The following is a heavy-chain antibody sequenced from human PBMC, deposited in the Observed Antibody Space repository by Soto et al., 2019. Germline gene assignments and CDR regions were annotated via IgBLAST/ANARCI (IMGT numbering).Heavy chain of an antibody. CDR2: TRNKANSYTT. J-gene: IGHJ6*03. V-gene: IGHV3-72*01. CDR3: ARIASSTVTRYYYYYYMDV. D-gene: IGHD4-17*01. Sequence: PGGAVRRSCVASGFSFSDNYMDWVRQAPGKGLEWVGRTRNKANSYTTEYAASVKGRFTISRDDSKNSLYLQMNSLKTEDTAVYYCARIASSTVTRYYYYYYMDVWGKGTTVTVS. CDR1: GFSFSDNY.